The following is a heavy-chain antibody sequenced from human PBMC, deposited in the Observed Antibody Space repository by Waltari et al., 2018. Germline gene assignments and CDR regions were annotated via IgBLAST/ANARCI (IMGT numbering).Heavy chain of an antibody. V-gene: IGHV4-59*01. CDR2: RYYNGAT. Sequence: QVQLHESGPGLVKPSETLSLTCSVSGGSISSYFWHWIRQPPGKGLEWIGYRYYNGATNYNPALNSGLTSSVDTAENQFSLRLGSVTTADTAVYDCARETYGGNSRPFDYWGQGTLATVSS. CDR3: ARETYGGNSRPFDY. D-gene: IGHD2-21*01. CDR1: GGSISSYF. J-gene: IGHJ4*02.